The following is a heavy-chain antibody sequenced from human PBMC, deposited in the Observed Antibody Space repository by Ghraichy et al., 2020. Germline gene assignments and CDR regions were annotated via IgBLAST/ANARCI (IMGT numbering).Heavy chain of an antibody. CDR1: GFVFRDYN. D-gene: IGHD3-10*01. CDR3: VRDSLITSGIFDF. Sequence: GSLRLSCTASGFVFRDYNMNWIRQAPGKGLEWLSYISTSGSVKYYAESVRGRFTVSRDNAKNSLHLEMNSLRDEDMAVYYCVRDSLITSGIFDFWGPGTLVAVSS. CDR2: ISTSGSVK. V-gene: IGHV3-48*02. J-gene: IGHJ4*02.